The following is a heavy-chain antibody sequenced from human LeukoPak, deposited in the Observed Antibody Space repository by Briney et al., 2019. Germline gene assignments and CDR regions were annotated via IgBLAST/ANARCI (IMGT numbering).Heavy chain of an antibody. CDR1: GFTFSSNW. D-gene: IGHD2/OR15-2a*01. V-gene: IGHV3-74*01. CDR3: ARVSFCPRCHFDY. J-gene: IGHJ4*02. Sequence: GGSLRLSCAASGFTFSSNWMHWVRQAPGKGLVWVARINSDETTTTYADSVRGRFTISRDNADNTLYLQLNSLRAEDTAVYYCARVSFCPRCHFDYWGQGTLVTVSS. CDR2: INSDETTT.